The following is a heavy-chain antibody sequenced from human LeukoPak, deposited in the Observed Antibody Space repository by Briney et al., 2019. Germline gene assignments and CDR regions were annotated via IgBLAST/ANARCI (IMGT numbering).Heavy chain of an antibody. CDR3: AASVGTTYYDILTGYLGGTDV. D-gene: IGHD3-9*01. Sequence: GGSLRLSCAASGFTFSSYAMSWVRQAPGKGLEWVSAISGSGGSTYYADSVKGRFTISRDNSKNTLYLQMNSLRAEDTAVYYCAASVGTTYYDILTGYLGGTDVWGQGTTVTVSS. V-gene: IGHV3-23*01. J-gene: IGHJ6*02. CDR2: ISGSGGST. CDR1: GFTFSSYA.